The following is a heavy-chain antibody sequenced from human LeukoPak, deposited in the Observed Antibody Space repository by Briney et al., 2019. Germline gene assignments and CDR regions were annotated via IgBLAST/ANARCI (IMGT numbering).Heavy chain of an antibody. Sequence: PGGSLRLSCAASGFTFSSYVMSWVRQAPGKGLEWVSGISGRGSSTYYADSVKGRFTISRDNSKNTLYLQMNSLRAEDTAVHYCARQPDDFSGWNNGQDFFDHWGQGTLVTVSS. CDR1: GFTFSSYV. CDR2: ISGRGSST. V-gene: IGHV3-23*01. D-gene: IGHD6-19*01. CDR3: ARQPDDFSGWNNGQDFFDH. J-gene: IGHJ4*02.